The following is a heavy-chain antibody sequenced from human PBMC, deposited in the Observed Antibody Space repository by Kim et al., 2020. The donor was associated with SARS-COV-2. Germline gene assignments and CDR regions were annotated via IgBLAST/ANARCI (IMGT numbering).Heavy chain of an antibody. D-gene: IGHD3-16*01. CDR3: ARGTWGNYYLDF. CDR2: T. V-gene: IGHV3-13*01. J-gene: IGHJ4*02. Sequence: TYYVDSMKARFTITRDNANNALYLQRTGLTAGDAAVYYCARGTWGNYYLDFWGQGTRVTVSS.